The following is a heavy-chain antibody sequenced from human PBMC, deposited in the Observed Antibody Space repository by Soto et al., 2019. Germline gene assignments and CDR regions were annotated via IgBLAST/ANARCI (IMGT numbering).Heavy chain of an antibody. D-gene: IGHD1-26*01. CDR2: IYYSGTT. CDR1: GGSISSSSYY. J-gene: IGHJ5*02. CDR3: ARQSPDYLGSVGWFDP. Sequence: SETLSLTCTVSGGSISSSSYYWVWIRQPPGKGLEWIGSIYYSGTTYYNPSLKSRVTISVDTSKNQFSLKLRSVTAADTAVYYCARQSPDYLGSVGWFDPWGQGTLVTSPQ. V-gene: IGHV4-39*01.